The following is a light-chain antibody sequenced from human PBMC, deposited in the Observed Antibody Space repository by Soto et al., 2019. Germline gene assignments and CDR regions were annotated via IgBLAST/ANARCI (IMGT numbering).Light chain of an antibody. CDR2: KAS. CDR1: QTISSW. Sequence: DIQMTQSPSTLSGSVGDRGTITCRASQTISSWLAWYQQKPGKAPKLLIYKASTLKSGVPSRFSGSGSGTEFTLTISGLQPEDFALYYCQVYGILPWTFGQGTKVDIK. J-gene: IGKJ1*01. V-gene: IGKV1-5*03. CDR3: QVYGILPWT.